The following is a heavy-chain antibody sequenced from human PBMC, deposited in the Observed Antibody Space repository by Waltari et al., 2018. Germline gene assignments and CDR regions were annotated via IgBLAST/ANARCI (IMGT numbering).Heavy chain of an antibody. CDR3: ARGLGSLRRYYDSFP. Sequence: EVQLVESGGGLVKPGGSLRLSCAASGFTFSSYEMNWVRQAPGKGLEWVSYISSSGSTIYYADSVKGRFTISRDNAKNSLYLQMNSLRAEDTAVYYCARGLGSLRRYYDSFPWGQGTLVTVSS. D-gene: IGHD3-3*01. J-gene: IGHJ5*02. CDR1: GFTFSSYE. CDR2: ISSSGSTI. V-gene: IGHV3-48*03.